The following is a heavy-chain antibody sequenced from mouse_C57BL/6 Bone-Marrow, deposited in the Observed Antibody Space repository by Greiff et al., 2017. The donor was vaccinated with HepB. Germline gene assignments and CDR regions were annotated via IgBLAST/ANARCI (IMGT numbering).Heavy chain of an antibody. Sequence: EVKLVESGGGLVQPGGSMKLSCAASGFTFSDAWMDWVRQSPEKGLEWVAEIRNKANNHATYYAESVKGRFTISRDDSKSSVYLQMNSLRAEDTGIYYCTRRDGYYGLYYFDYWGQGTTLTVSS. CDR3: TRRDGYYGLYYFDY. V-gene: IGHV6-6*01. D-gene: IGHD2-3*01. J-gene: IGHJ2*01. CDR2: IRNKANNHAT. CDR1: GFTFSDAW.